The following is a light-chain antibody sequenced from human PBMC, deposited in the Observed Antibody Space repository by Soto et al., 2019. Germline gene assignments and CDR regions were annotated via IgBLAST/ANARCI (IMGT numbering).Light chain of an antibody. Sequence: QSVLTQPASVSGSPGQSITISCTGTSSDVGSYNLVSWYQQHPGKAPKLMIYEVSKRPSGVSNRFSGSKSGNTASLKISGFQAADEADYYCCSYAGSSTYVFGTGTKVTVL. V-gene: IGLV2-23*02. J-gene: IGLJ1*01. CDR2: EVS. CDR1: SSDVGSYNL. CDR3: CSYAGSSTYV.